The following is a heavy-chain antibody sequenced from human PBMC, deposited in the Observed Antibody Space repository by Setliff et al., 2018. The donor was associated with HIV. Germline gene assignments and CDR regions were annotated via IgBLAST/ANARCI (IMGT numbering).Heavy chain of an antibody. D-gene: IGHD3-3*01. CDR1: GDSVTSGNYR. V-gene: IGHV4-61*01. CDR3: ARVYYNFWGGDFDY. J-gene: IGHJ4*02. Sequence: SETLSLTCAVSGDSVTSGNYRWSWIRQPPGKGLEWISFISDNGNTKYHPSLLRRVTISIDTSKNRFSLQLNSVTTADTAVYYCARVYYNFWGGDFDYWGQGTLVTVSS. CDR2: ISDNGNT.